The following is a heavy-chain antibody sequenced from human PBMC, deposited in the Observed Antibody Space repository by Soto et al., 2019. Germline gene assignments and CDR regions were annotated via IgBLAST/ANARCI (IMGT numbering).Heavy chain of an antibody. CDR2: FDPEDGET. D-gene: IGHD3-3*01. Sequence: ASVKVSCKVSGYTLTELSMHWVRQAPGKGLEWMGGFDPEDGETIYAQKFQGRVTMTEDTSTDTAYMELSSLRSEDTAVYYCATRSYDFWSGYSPYFDYWGQGTLVTVYS. CDR1: GYTLTELS. J-gene: IGHJ4*02. V-gene: IGHV1-24*01. CDR3: ATRSYDFWSGYSPYFDY.